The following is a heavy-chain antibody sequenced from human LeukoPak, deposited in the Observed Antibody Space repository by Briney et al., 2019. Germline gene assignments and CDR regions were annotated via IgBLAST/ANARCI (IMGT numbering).Heavy chain of an antibody. Sequence: GAPLRLSCAASGFTFSSYAMSWVRQAPGKGLEWVASIKQDGSEKYYVDSVRGRFTISRDNANNSLYLQMNCLRAEDTAMYYCARDGGYCSGGTCYSTHWGQGSLVTVSS. CDR3: ARDGGYCSGGTCYSTH. CDR1: GFTFSSYA. D-gene: IGHD2-15*01. V-gene: IGHV3-7*03. CDR2: IKQDGSEK. J-gene: IGHJ4*02.